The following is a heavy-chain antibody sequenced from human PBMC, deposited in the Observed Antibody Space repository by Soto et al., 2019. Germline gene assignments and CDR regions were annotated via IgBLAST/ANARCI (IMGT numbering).Heavy chain of an antibody. CDR1: AGSISSGGYS. CDR3: VRLGAKSIDS. D-gene: IGHD2-2*02. CDR2: IYHSGST. J-gene: IGHJ4*02. V-gene: IGHV4-30-2*01. Sequence: PSGTLSLTCAVSAGSISSGGYSWSWILQPPGKGLEWIGYIYHSGSTYYNPSLKSRVTISVDTSKNQFSLKLSSVTAADTAVYYCVRLGAKSIDSWFPGTLV.